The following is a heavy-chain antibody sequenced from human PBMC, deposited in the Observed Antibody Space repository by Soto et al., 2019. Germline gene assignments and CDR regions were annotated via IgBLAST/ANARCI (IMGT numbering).Heavy chain of an antibody. Sequence: QVQLVESGGGVVQPGRSLRLSCAASGFTFSSYGMHWVRQAPGKGLEWVAVISYDGSNKYYADSVKGRFTISRDNSKNKLYLQMNSLRAEDTAVYYCAKDRYGGNSDWYFDLWGRGTLVTVSS. V-gene: IGHV3-30*18. CDR1: GFTFSSYG. CDR3: AKDRYGGNSDWYFDL. CDR2: ISYDGSNK. D-gene: IGHD4-17*01. J-gene: IGHJ2*01.